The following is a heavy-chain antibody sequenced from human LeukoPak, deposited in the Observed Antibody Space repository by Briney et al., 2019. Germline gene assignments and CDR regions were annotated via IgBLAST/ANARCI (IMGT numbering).Heavy chain of an antibody. CDR2: INHSGST. CDR3: ARGDGSGSYVGY. V-gene: IGHV4-34*01. D-gene: IGHD3-10*01. Sequence: SETLSLTCAVYGGSFSGYYWSWIRQPPGKGLEWIGEINHSGSTNYNPSLKSRVTTSVDTSKNQFSLKLSSVTAADTAVYYCARGDGSGSYVGYWGQGTLVTVSS. CDR1: GGSFSGYY. J-gene: IGHJ4*02.